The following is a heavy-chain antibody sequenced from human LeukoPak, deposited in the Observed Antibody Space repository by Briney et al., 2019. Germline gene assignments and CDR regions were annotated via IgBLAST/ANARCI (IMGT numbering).Heavy chain of an antibody. CDR2: IYSGGTT. Sequence: GGSLRLSCAASGFTVSTNYMSWVRQAPGKGLEWVSVIYSGGTTYYADSVKGRFTISRDNSKNTLYLQMNSLRAEDTAVYYCAKARDQYCTNGVCYYFDYWGQGTLVTVSS. D-gene: IGHD2-8*01. J-gene: IGHJ4*02. CDR3: AKARDQYCTNGVCYYFDY. V-gene: IGHV3-66*01. CDR1: GFTVSTNY.